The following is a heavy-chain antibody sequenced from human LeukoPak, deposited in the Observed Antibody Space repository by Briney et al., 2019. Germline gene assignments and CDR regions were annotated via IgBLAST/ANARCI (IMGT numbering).Heavy chain of an antibody. V-gene: IGHV3-23*01. J-gene: IGHJ4*02. CDR1: GFTFSNYA. Sequence: PGGSLRLSCAVSGFTFSNYAMTWVRQAPGKGLEWVSAMSASGGNTYYADSVRGRFTISRDNSKNTVYLQMNSLRAEDTAIYYCANDLRGGGWYLSIDCWGQGTLVTVSS. D-gene: IGHD6-19*01. CDR3: ANDLRGGGWYLSIDC. CDR2: MSASGGNT.